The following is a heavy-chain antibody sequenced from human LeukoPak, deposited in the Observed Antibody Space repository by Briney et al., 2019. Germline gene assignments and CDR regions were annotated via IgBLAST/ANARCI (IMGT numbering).Heavy chain of an antibody. CDR1: GGSISSGGYY. V-gene: IGHV4-31*03. CDR2: IYYSGST. J-gene: IGHJ6*02. D-gene: IGHD6-13*01. CDR3: ARVFTSSSRTPTDYYGMDV. Sequence: SQTLSLTCTVSGGSISSGGYYWSWIRQHPGKGLEWIGYIYYSGSTYYNPSLKSRVTISVDTSKNQFSLKLSSVTAADTAVYYCARVFTSSSRTPTDYYGMDVWGQGTTVTVSS.